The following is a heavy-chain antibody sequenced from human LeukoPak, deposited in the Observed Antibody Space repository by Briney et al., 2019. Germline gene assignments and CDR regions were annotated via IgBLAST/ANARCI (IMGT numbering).Heavy chain of an antibody. CDR2: IYYSGTT. V-gene: IGHV4-39*07. CDR3: ARDFSSSSTVYYYYYMDV. CDR1: GGSISSSSYY. J-gene: IGHJ6*03. Sequence: SETLSLTCTVSGGSISSSSYYWGWIRQPPGKGLEWIGSIYYSGTTYYNPSLKSRVTISLDTSKNQFSLRLSSVTAADTAIYYCARDFSSSSTVYYYYYMDVWGKGTTVTVSS. D-gene: IGHD6-6*01.